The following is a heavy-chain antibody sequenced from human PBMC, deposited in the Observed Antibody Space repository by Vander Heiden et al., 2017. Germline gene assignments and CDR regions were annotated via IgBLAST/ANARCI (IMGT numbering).Heavy chain of an antibody. CDR1: GYTFTGKY. V-gene: IGHV1-2*06. Sequence: VQLVQSGADVKKPGASVKVSCKTSGYTFTGKYIHWVRQAPGQGPEWMGRINPNSGGTVYAQSFQGRVTMTRDTSMSTAYMEVSSLRSDDTAVYYCAREQWGPRLFDYWGQGTLVTVSS. CDR2: INPNSGGT. D-gene: IGHD6-19*01. CDR3: AREQWGPRLFDY. J-gene: IGHJ4*02.